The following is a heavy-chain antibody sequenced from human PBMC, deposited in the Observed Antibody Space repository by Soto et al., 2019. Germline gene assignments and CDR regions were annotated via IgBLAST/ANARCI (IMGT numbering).Heavy chain of an antibody. V-gene: IGHV3-72*01. CDR2: IRNKPNGYTT. J-gene: IGHJ4*02. D-gene: IGHD4-17*01. CDR3: VRVAHGDFFDH. CDR1: GFTFSALY. Sequence: EVQVVESGGDLVQPGGSLRLSCAVSGFTFSALYMDWVRQAPGKGLEWVGRIRNKPNGYTTDYATSVKGRFTVSRDDSENSLFLQMDLLKTEDTAVYYCVRVAHGDFFDHWGRGTLVTVSS.